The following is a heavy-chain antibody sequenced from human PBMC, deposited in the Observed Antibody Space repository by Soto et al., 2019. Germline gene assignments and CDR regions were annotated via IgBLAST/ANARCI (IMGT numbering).Heavy chain of an antibody. D-gene: IGHD1-26*01. CDR2: IYWDDDK. Sequence: QITLKESGPTRVKPTQTLMLTCNFSGFSLTTSGVGVGWIRQSPGKALEWLAVIYWDDDKRYSPSLRSRLTINKRISKNQVVLLMTYMLPVDTGTYYCANRRQCASNWDSDWFDAWGQGTMVTVSS. V-gene: IGHV2-5*02. J-gene: IGHJ5*02. CDR1: GFSLTTSGVG. CDR3: ANRRQCASNWDSDWFDA.